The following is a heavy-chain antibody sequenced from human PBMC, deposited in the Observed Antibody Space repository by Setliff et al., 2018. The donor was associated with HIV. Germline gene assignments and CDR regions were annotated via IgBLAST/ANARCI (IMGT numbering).Heavy chain of an antibody. CDR2: IKQDGGTR. CDR3: ATVAAAGTWSNHPFDY. D-gene: IGHD6-13*01. J-gene: IGHJ4*02. V-gene: IGHV3-7*03. Sequence: QSGGSLRLSCAASGLTFSNYWMNWVRQAPGKGLEWVATIKQDGGTRFYVDSVKGRFSIYRDNSKNSLFLRMNSLRAEDTAVYYCATVAAAGTWSNHPFDYWGQGTLVTVSS. CDR1: GLTFSNYW.